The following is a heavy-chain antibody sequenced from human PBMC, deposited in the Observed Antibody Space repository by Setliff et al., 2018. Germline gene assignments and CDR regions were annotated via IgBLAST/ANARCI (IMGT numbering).Heavy chain of an antibody. Sequence: SETLSLTCTVSGDSISGDYWSWIRQPPGKGLEWIGFIHYSGSTNYNPSLKSRVTISLDTSKNQFSLKLSSVTAADTAVYYCARAPPNRYSGSYEYFYMDVWGKGTTVTVSS. CDR2: IHYSGST. CDR1: GDSISGDY. V-gene: IGHV4-59*08. CDR3: ARAPPNRYSGSYEYFYMDV. J-gene: IGHJ6*03. D-gene: IGHD1-26*01.